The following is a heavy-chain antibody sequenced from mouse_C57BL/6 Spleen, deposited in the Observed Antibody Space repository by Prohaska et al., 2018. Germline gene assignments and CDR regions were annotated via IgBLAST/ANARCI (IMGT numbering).Heavy chain of an antibody. D-gene: IGHD1-1*01. CDR3: AREREHYYGSSSYYAMDY. Sequence: HGKSLEWIGDINPNNGGTSYNQKFKGKATLTVDKSSSTAYMELRSLTSEDSAVYYCAREREHYYGSSSYYAMDYWGQGTSVTVSS. V-gene: IGHV1-26*01. J-gene: IGHJ4*01. CDR2: INPNNGGT.